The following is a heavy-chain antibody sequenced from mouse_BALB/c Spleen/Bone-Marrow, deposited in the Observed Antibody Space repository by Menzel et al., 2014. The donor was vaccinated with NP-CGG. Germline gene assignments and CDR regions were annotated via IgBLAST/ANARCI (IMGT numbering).Heavy chain of an antibody. J-gene: IGHJ3*01. D-gene: IGHD2-3*01. CDR1: GFTFSNYA. Sequence: EVKLVESGGDLVKPGGSLKLSCAASGFTFSNYAMSWVRQTPEKRLEWVASISSGGSYTYYTDSVKGRFTISRDNAKNTLYLQMSSLRSEGTAIYYCARQGVPRDGYRWFTSWGQGSLVTVSA. CDR3: ARQGVPRDGYRWFTS. V-gene: IGHV5-9-3*01. CDR2: ISSGGSYT.